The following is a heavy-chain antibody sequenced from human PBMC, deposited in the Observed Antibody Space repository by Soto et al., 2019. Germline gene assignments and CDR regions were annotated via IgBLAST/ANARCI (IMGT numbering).Heavy chain of an antibody. Sequence: SETLSLTCTVSGGSISSYYWSWIRQPAGKGLEWIGRIYTSGSTNYNPSLKSRVTMSVDTSKNQFSLKLSSVTAADTAVYYCARDQAYYDSSGSYYFDYWGQATLVTVFS. J-gene: IGHJ4*02. CDR2: IYTSGST. CDR1: GGSISSYY. D-gene: IGHD3-22*01. CDR3: ARDQAYYDSSGSYYFDY. V-gene: IGHV4-4*07.